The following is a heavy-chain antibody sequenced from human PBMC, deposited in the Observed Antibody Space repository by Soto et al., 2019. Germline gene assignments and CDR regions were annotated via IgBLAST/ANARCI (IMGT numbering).Heavy chain of an antibody. D-gene: IGHD2-2*01. Sequence: ASVKVSCKASGYTFTSYGISWVRRAPGQGLEWMGWISAYNGNTNYAQKLQGRVTMTTDTSTSTAYMELRSLRSDDTAVYYCARDLGYCSSTSCYLGPSTPWGQGTLVTVSS. CDR3: ARDLGYCSSTSCYLGPSTP. CDR2: ISAYNGNT. J-gene: IGHJ5*02. V-gene: IGHV1-18*01. CDR1: GYTFTSYG.